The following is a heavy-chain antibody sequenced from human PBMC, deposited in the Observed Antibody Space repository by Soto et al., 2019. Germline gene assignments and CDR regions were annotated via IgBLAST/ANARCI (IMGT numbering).Heavy chain of an antibody. D-gene: IGHD5-12*01. J-gene: IGHJ6*01. CDR2: NYHSGTT. Sequence: PSETLSLTCAVSGVTISTYYWSWIRQPPGKGLEWIGYNYHSGTTNYNPSLKSRVTISVDTSKNQFSLRLTSVTAADAAIYYFVREAYSGYGHARERWG. CDR3: VREAYSGYGHARER. V-gene: IGHV4-59*01. CDR1: GVTISTYY.